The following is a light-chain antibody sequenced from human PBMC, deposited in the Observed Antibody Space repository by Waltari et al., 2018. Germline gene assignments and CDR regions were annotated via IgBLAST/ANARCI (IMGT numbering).Light chain of an antibody. CDR1: QSISSW. Sequence: DIQMTQSPSTLSASVGDRVTITCRASQSISSWLAWYQQKPGKAPKLLFYKASSLESGVPSRFSGSGSGTEFTLTISSLQPDDFATYYCQQQYTFGQGTKLEIK. CDR2: KAS. CDR3: QQQYT. V-gene: IGKV1-5*03. J-gene: IGKJ2*01.